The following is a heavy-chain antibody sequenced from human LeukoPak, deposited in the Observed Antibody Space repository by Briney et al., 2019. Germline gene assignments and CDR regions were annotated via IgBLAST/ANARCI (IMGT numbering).Heavy chain of an antibody. D-gene: IGHD3-10*01. J-gene: IGHJ6*02. Sequence: GGSLRLPCAASGFTFSNYVMGWVRQAPGKGLEWVSTISGSGGRTYYADSVKGRFTVSRDNSKNTLYMQMNSLRAEDTAVYYCAKGLWDYYGSGIMYYTMDVWGQGTTVTVSS. CDR3: AKGLWDYYGSGIMYYTMDV. V-gene: IGHV3-23*01. CDR1: GFTFSNYV. CDR2: ISGSGGRT.